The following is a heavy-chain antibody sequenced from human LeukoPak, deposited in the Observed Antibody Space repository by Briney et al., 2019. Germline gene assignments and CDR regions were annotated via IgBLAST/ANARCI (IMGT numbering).Heavy chain of an antibody. CDR2: INHSGST. V-gene: IGHV4-34*01. CDR3: ARGPPRAVRGVILDY. CDR1: GGSFSGYY. Sequence: SETLSLTCAVYGGSFSGYYWSWIRQPPGKGLEWIGEINHSGSTNYNPSLKSRVTISVDTSKNQFSLKLSSVTAADTAVYYCARGPPRAVRGVILDYWGQGTLVTVSS. D-gene: IGHD3-10*01. J-gene: IGHJ4*02.